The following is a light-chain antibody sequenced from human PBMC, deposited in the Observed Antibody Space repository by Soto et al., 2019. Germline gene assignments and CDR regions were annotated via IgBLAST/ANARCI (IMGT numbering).Light chain of an antibody. CDR3: QQRSTWPRT. V-gene: IGKV3-11*01. Sequence: EVGLSQSPATVSLSPGERATLSCRASQSVTSSLVWYQQKPGQAPRLLMYDASNRATGIPARFSGSGSGTDFTLTISSLETEDSAVYYCQQRSTWPRTFGGGTKV. CDR1: QSVTSS. J-gene: IGKJ4*01. CDR2: DAS.